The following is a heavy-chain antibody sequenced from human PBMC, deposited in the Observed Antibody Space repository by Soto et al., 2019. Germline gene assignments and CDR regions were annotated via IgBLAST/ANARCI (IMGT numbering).Heavy chain of an antibody. D-gene: IGHD3-22*01. V-gene: IGHV4-61*01. CDR3: SRSNRDSSGLQIDY. CDR2: IYYSGSP. CDR1: GGSVSSGSYY. Sequence: QVQLQESGPGLVKPSETLSLTCTVSGGSVSSGSYYWSWIRQPPGKGLEWIGYIYYSGSPNYNPSLKSRVPISVDTSKNQFPLKLSSVTAAETAVYYCSRSNRDSSGLQIDYWGQGTLVTVSS. J-gene: IGHJ4*02.